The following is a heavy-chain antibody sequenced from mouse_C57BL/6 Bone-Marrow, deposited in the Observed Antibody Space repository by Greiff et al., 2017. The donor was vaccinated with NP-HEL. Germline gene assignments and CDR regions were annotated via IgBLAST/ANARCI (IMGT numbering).Heavy chain of an antibody. J-gene: IGHJ1*03. CDR3: ATPITTVGYWYFDV. V-gene: IGHV1-81*01. D-gene: IGHD1-1*01. CDR2: IYPRSGNT. CDR1: GYTFTSYG. Sequence: VQVVESGAELARPGASVKLSCKASGYTFTSYGISWVKQRTGQGLEWIGEIYPRSGNTYYNEKFKGKATLTADKSSSTAYMELRSLTSEDSAVYFCATPITTVGYWYFDVWGTGTTVTVSS.